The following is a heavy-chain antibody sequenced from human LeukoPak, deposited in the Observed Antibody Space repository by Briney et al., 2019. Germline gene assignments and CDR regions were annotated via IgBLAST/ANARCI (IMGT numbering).Heavy chain of an antibody. CDR1: GGSISGSSYY. J-gene: IGHJ5*02. D-gene: IGHD3-10*01. Sequence: PSETLSLTCTVSGGSISGSSYYWAWIRQPPGKGLEWIGNIFYSGSTYYNPSLKSRVTIFVDTSKNQFSLKLSSVTAADTAVYYCARDLVRTRAWFDPWGQGTLVTVSS. V-gene: IGHV4-39*02. CDR3: ARDLVRTRAWFDP. CDR2: IFYSGST.